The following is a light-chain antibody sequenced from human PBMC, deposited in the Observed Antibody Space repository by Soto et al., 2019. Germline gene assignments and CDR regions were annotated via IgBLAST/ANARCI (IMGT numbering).Light chain of an antibody. CDR2: DVS. J-gene: IGLJ1*01. V-gene: IGLV2-11*01. Sequence: QSVLTQPRSVSGSPGQSVTISCTGTNSDIGGYHYVSWYQQHPGKAPQLMIYDVSKRPSGVPARFSGSKSGNTASLTISGLQADDEADYYCHSYAATNTFVFGTGTKVTV. CDR1: NSDIGGYHY. CDR3: HSYAATNTFV.